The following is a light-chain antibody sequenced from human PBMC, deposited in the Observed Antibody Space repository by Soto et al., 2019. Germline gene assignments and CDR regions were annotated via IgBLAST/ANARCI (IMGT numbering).Light chain of an antibody. CDR3: QQYNNWPWT. Sequence: EIVMTQSPDTLSLSPGEGATLSCRVSQSISGTLAWYQQKPGQAPRLLIYGASTRATSFPARFSGSGSGTDFTLTISSLQSEDFAVYYCQQYNNWPWTFGQGTKVDIK. J-gene: IGKJ1*01. V-gene: IGKV3-15*01. CDR1: QSISGT. CDR2: GAS.